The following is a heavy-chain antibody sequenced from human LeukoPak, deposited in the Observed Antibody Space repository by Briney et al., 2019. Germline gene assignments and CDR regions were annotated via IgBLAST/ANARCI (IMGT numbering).Heavy chain of an antibody. CDR2: INPNSGGT. J-gene: IGHJ4*02. CDR3: ARDPTHQTYYVWGSYRPYFDY. V-gene: IGHV1-2*02. Sequence: GASVKVSCKASGYTFTGYYMHWVRQAPGQGLEWMGWINPNSGGTNYAQKFQGRVTMTRDTSISTAYMELSRLRSDDTAVYYCARDPTHQTYYVWGSYRPYFDYWGQGTLVTVSS. D-gene: IGHD3-16*02. CDR1: GYTFTGYY.